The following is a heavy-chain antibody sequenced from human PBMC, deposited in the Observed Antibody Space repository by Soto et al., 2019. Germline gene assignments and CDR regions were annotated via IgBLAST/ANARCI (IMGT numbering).Heavy chain of an antibody. Sequence: QVQLQESGPGLVKPSETLSLTCTVSGGSVSSGSYYWSWIRQPPGKGLEWIGYIYYSGSTNYNPSLKSRVTISVDTSKNQCSLKLSSVTAADTAVYYCASDFWSGYSLDYWGQGTLVTVSS. CDR3: ASDFWSGYSLDY. CDR2: IYYSGST. D-gene: IGHD3-3*01. V-gene: IGHV4-61*01. CDR1: GGSVSSGSYY. J-gene: IGHJ4*02.